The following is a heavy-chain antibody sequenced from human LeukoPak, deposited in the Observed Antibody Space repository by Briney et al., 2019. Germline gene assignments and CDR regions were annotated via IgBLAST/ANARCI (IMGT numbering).Heavy chain of an antibody. J-gene: IGHJ5*02. CDR3: ARRGYSNYVPRGWFDP. Sequence: SETLSLPCTVSGGSITGSSYYWGWIRQPPGKGLEWIGSIYYSGRTYYNPSLKSRVTMSVDTSKNRFSLKVTYVTAADTAVYYCARRGYSNYVPRGWFDPWGQGTLVTVSS. D-gene: IGHD4-11*01. CDR2: IYYSGRT. V-gene: IGHV4-39*07. CDR1: GGSITGSSYY.